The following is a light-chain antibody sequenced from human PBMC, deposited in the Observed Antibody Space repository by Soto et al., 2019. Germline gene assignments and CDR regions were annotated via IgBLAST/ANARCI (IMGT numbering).Light chain of an antibody. CDR1: QSISSSF. Sequence: PGERATLSCGASQSISSSFLAWYQQKPGQAPRLLIYGASSRATGIPDRFSGTGSETDFTLTISRLEPEDFAVYYCQQYDNSRITFGQGTRLEIK. J-gene: IGKJ5*01. CDR2: GAS. V-gene: IGKV3-20*01. CDR3: QQYDNSRIT.